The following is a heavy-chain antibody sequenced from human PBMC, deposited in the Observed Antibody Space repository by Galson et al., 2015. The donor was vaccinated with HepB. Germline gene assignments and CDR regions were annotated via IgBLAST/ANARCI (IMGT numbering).Heavy chain of an antibody. CDR2: INDNGDDM. D-gene: IGHD6-19*01. Sequence: PGKGLEWVSSINDNGDDMYYAHSVRGRFAISRDNSKNTLYLQMSSLRTEDTAVYYCAKPGERWLIRGAGMDVWGQGTTVTVSS. V-gene: IGHV3-23*01. J-gene: IGHJ6*02. CDR3: AKPGERWLIRGAGMDV.